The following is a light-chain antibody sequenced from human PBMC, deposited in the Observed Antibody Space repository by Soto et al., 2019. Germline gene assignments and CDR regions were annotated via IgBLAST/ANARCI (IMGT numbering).Light chain of an antibody. Sequence: EIVLTQSPGTLSLSPGERATLSCRASQSVSNNYLAWYQQKPGQAPRLLMYETSTRATGIPDRFSGSGSGTDFTLTISRLEPEDFAVYFCQQFGTSPLWTFGQGTKVDIK. J-gene: IGKJ1*01. CDR2: ETS. CDR1: QSVSNNY. CDR3: QQFGTSPLWT. V-gene: IGKV3-20*01.